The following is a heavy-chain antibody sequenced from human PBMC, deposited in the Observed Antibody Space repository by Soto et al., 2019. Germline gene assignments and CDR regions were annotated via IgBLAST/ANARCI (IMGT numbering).Heavy chain of an antibody. CDR2: ISYDGSHQ. Sequence: VVSRRRSCASSGCSFINYVMHWVRQTPGKWLEWVSVISYDGSHQFYTDCVKVRFTISRDNSKNTLYLQMNSLKTEDTAMYYCANDPKCCNIGSTFIDKWLEQWGQRTMVTVSS. D-gene: IGHD2-15*01. CDR3: ANDPKCCNIGSTFIDKWLEQ. CDR1: GCSFINYV. V-gene: IGHV3-30*18. J-gene: IGHJ5*02.